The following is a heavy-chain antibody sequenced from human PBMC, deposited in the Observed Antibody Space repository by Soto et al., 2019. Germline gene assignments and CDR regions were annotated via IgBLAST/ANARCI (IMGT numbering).Heavy chain of an antibody. CDR1: GFTFSNYG. Sequence: ASVKVSCKASGFTFSNYGLNWVRQAPGQGLEWMGWVSANNGHTNYAQNLQGRVSMTTDTSTSTAYMELRGLRFDDTAVYYCARDIESVTEENFFYYYAMDVWGQGTTVTVSS. CDR2: VSANNGHT. J-gene: IGHJ6*02. CDR3: ARDIESVTEENFFYYYAMDV. D-gene: IGHD2-8*01. V-gene: IGHV1-18*01.